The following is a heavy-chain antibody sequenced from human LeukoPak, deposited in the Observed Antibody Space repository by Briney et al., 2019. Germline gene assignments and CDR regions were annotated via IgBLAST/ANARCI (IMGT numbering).Heavy chain of an antibody. J-gene: IGHJ5*02. Sequence: PGGSLRLSCAASGFTFSSYWMSWVRQAPGKGLEWVANINQDGSEKYYVDSVKGRFTISRANAKNSLYLQMNSLPAEATALYYCARDLGRSSGAAPFVPWGQGTLVTVSS. V-gene: IGHV3-7*01. CDR2: INQDGSEK. CDR1: GFTFSSYW. D-gene: IGHD6-19*01. CDR3: ARDLGRSSGAAPFVP.